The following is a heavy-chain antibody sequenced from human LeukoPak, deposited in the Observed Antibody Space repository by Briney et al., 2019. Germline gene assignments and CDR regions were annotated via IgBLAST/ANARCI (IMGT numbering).Heavy chain of an antibody. CDR1: GGSISSYC. CDR2: IYYSGST. V-gene: IGHV4-59*01. J-gene: IGHJ3*02. CDR3: ARLPGCSGGTCYRAFDM. D-gene: IGHD2-15*01. Sequence: SETLSLTCTVSGGSISSYCWSWIRQPTGKGLEWIGYIYYSGSTNYNPSLKSRVTISVDTSKNQFSLKLSSVTAADTAVYYCARLPGCSGGTCYRAFDMWGQGTMVTVSS.